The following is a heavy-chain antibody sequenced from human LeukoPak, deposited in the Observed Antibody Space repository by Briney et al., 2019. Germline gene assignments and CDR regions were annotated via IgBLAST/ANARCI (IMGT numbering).Heavy chain of an antibody. Sequence: GGSLRLSCAASGFTFSSYSMNWVRQAPGKGLEWVSSISSSSSYICYADSVKGRFTISRDNAKNSLYLQMNSLRAEDTAVYYCAREQVDILTTSDAFDIWGQGTMVTVSS. CDR2: ISSSSSYI. J-gene: IGHJ3*02. CDR1: GFTFSSYS. D-gene: IGHD3-9*01. V-gene: IGHV3-21*01. CDR3: AREQVDILTTSDAFDI.